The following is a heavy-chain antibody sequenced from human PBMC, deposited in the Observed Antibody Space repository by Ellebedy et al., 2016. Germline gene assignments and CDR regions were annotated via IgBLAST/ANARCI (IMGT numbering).Heavy chain of an antibody. CDR3: ARDVSLYSSSPSFDS. J-gene: IGHJ4*02. D-gene: IGHD6-6*01. CDR2: VFYGGST. CDR1: GGSVDTYY. V-gene: IGHV4-59*02. Sequence: SETLSLXCTVSGGSVDTYYWTWIRQSPGKGLEWIGYVFYGGSTKYNPSLRSRVTISLDTSKNQFSLKVTSVAAADTAVYYCARDVSLYSSSPSFDSWGQGTLVTVSS.